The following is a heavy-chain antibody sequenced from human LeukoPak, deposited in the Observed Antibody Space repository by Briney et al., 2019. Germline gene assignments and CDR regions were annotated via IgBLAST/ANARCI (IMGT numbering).Heavy chain of an antibody. CDR3: ARVARDTIFGVAINYSYYMDV. J-gene: IGHJ6*03. V-gene: IGHV3-7*01. CDR1: GFTFSSYW. D-gene: IGHD3-3*01. CDR2: IKQDGSEK. Sequence: GGSLRLSCAASGFTFSSYWMSWVRQAPGKGLEWVSNIKQDGSEKYYVDSVKGRFTISRDNAKNSLYLQMNSLRVEDTAVYYCARVARDTIFGVAINYSYYMDVWGKGTTVTVSS.